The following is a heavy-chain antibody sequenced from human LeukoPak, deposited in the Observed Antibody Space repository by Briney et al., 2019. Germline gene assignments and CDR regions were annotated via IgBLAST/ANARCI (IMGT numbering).Heavy chain of an antibody. CDR3: ARAYCSGCSCYSGY. Sequence: GGSLRLSCAVSGFTFSTYSMKWVRQAPGKGLEWVSYISSSSSLIYYADSVKGRFTISRDNAKNSLYLQMNILRDEDTAVYYCARAYCSGCSCYSGYWGQGTLVTVSS. CDR2: ISSSSSLI. D-gene: IGHD2-15*01. CDR1: GFTFSTYS. J-gene: IGHJ4*02. V-gene: IGHV3-48*02.